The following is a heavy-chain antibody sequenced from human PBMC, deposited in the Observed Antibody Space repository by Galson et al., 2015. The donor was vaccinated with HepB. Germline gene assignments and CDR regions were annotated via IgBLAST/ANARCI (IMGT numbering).Heavy chain of an antibody. Sequence: SLRLSCAASGFTFSNYAMSWVRQAPGKGLEWVSAISGSGGSTYYADSVKGRFTISRDNSKNTLYLQMNSLRAEDTAVYYCAKDLRGYCSSTSCPYYYYGMDVWGQGTTVPVSS. CDR3: AKDLRGYCSSTSCPYYYYGMDV. CDR1: GFTFSNYA. V-gene: IGHV3-23*01. CDR2: ISGSGGST. D-gene: IGHD2-2*01. J-gene: IGHJ6*02.